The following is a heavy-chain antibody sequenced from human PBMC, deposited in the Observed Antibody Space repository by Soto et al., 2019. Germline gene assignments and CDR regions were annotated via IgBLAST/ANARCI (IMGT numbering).Heavy chain of an antibody. J-gene: IGHJ6*02. CDR1: GYTFTGYY. CDR3: AREDSGTALVTGYGIDL. CDR2: INPNSGGT. Sequence: ASVKVSCKASGYTFTGYYMHWVRQAPGQGLEWMGWINPNSGGTNYAQKFQGRVTMTRDTSISTAYMELSRLRSDDTAVYYCAREDSGTALVTGYGIDLCRQGTTATVAS. D-gene: IGHD5-18*01. V-gene: IGHV1-2*02.